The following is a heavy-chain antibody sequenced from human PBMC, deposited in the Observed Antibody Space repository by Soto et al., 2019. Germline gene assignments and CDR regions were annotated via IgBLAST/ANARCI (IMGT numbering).Heavy chain of an antibody. D-gene: IGHD6-6*01. CDR3: ARVSKLVAPKERKSAYFYAMDV. V-gene: IGHV4-61*08. Sequence: TSETLSLTCAVSGDSVSSSDFYWTWIRQPPGKPLEWIGYVYSTGTTNYSPSLKSRVDMSVDTSENQFSLKVRSVTAADAAVYFCARVSKLVAPKERKSAYFYAMDVWGDGTTVTVSS. CDR2: VYSTGTT. J-gene: IGHJ6*04. CDR1: GDSVSSSDFY.